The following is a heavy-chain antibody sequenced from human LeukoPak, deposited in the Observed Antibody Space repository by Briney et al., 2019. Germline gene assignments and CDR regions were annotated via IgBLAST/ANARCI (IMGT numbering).Heavy chain of an antibody. CDR3: ARLAGTAAAGPEDWFDP. CDR1: GYTFTNYG. J-gene: IGHJ5*02. V-gene: IGHV1-18*01. CDR2: ISAYNGNT. Sequence: ASVKVSCKASGYTFTNYGISWLRQAPGQGLEWMGWISAYNGNTNYAQKLQGRVTMTTDTSTSTAYMELRSLRSDDTAVYYCARLAGTAAAGPEDWFDPWGQGTLVTVSS. D-gene: IGHD6-13*01.